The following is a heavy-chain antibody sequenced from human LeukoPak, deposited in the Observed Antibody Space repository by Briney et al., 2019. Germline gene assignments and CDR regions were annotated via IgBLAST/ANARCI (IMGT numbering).Heavy chain of an antibody. CDR1: GGSFSGYY. Sequence: SETLSLTCAVYGGSFSGYYWSWVRQPPGKGLEWIGENNHSGSTNYNPSLKSRVTISVDTSKNQFPLKLSSVTAADTAVYYCATISRGGGDYWGQGTLVTVSS. CDR2: NNHSGST. CDR3: ATISRGGGDY. J-gene: IGHJ4*02. D-gene: IGHD2-15*01. V-gene: IGHV4-34*01.